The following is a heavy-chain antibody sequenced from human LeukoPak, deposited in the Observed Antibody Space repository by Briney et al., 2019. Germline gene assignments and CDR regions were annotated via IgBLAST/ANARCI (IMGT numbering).Heavy chain of an antibody. Sequence: SETLSLTCTVSGGSISSYYWSRIRQPPGKGLEWIGYIYYSGSTNYKPSLKSGVTISVDTSKNQFSLKLSSVTAADTAVYYCARGGYYGSGNDFRFDPWGQGTLVTVSS. CDR2: IYYSGST. CDR1: GGSISSYY. V-gene: IGHV4-59*01. CDR3: ARGGYYGSGNDFRFDP. D-gene: IGHD3-10*01. J-gene: IGHJ5*02.